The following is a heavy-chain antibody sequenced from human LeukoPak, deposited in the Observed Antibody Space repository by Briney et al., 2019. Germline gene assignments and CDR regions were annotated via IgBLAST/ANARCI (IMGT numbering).Heavy chain of an antibody. CDR2: IYSGGST. CDR1: GFTVSSNY. J-gene: IGHJ4*02. V-gene: IGHV3-66*01. Sequence: GGSLRLSSAASGFTVSSNYMSWVRQAPGKGLEWVSVIYSGGSTYYADSVKGRFTISRDNSKNTLYLQMNSLRAEDTAVYYCARDSRYSGYGPLDYWGQGTLVTVSS. D-gene: IGHD5-12*01. CDR3: ARDSRYSGYGPLDY.